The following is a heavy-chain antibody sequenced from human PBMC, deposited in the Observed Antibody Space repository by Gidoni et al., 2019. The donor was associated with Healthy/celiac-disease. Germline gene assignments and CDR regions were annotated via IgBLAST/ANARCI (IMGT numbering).Heavy chain of an antibody. J-gene: IGHJ6*03. D-gene: IGHD1-26*01. Sequence: EVQLVQSGAEGKKPGESLRIAGKGSGYSFTSYWISWGRQMPGKGLEWMGRIDPSDSYTDYRPSFQGHVTISADKSISTAYLQWSSLKASDTAMYYCASGVIVGATIDYYYYYMDVWGKGTTVTVSS. CDR2: IDPSDSYT. CDR1: GYSFTSYW. CDR3: ASGVIVGATIDYYYYYMDV. V-gene: IGHV5-10-1*03.